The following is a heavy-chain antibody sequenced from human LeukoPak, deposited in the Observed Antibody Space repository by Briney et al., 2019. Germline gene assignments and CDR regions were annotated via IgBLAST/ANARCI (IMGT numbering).Heavy chain of an antibody. D-gene: IGHD6-13*01. V-gene: IGHV4-4*02. CDR3: ASVPRGPDIAAAGTPGSYYFDY. J-gene: IGHJ4*02. CDR2: IYHSGST. CDR1: GGSISSSNW. Sequence: SETLSLTCAVSGGSISSSNWWSWVRQPPGKGLEWIEAIYHSGSTNYNPSLKSRVTISVDKSKNQFSLKLSSVTAADTAVYYCASVPRGPDIAAAGTPGSYYFDYWGQGTLVTVSS.